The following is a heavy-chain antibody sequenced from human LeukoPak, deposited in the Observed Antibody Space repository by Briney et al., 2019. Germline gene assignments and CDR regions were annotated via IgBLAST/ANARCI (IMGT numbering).Heavy chain of an antibody. J-gene: IGHJ4*02. CDR3: ARELGFYYFDY. Sequence: GGSLRLSCETSGFTFKTYGLHWVRQPPGKGLEWAAFIRNDGSDKYYADSVRGRFTISRDNSKNTLYLQMNSLRAEDTAVYYCARELGFYYFDYWGQGTLVTVSS. CDR2: IRNDGSDK. CDR1: GFTFKTYG. D-gene: IGHD3-3*01. V-gene: IGHV3-30*02.